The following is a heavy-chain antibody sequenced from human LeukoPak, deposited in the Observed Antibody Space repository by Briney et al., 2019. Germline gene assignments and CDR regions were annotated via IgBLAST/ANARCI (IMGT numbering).Heavy chain of an antibody. Sequence: GGSLRLSCAASGFTFSSYSMNWDRQAPGRGLEWVSSISSSSSYIYYADSVKGRFTISRDNAKNSLYLQMNSLRAEDTAVYYCARDSESSGQYWGQGTLFTVSS. CDR2: ISSSSSYI. D-gene: IGHD3-22*01. CDR3: ARDSESSGQY. V-gene: IGHV3-21*01. CDR1: GFTFSSYS. J-gene: IGHJ4*02.